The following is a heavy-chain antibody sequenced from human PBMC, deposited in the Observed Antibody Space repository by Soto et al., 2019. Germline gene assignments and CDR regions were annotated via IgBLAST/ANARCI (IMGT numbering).Heavy chain of an antibody. J-gene: IGHJ4*02. CDR3: TRDGGYSSSLRSGELYDY. CDR1: GFTFSSYW. D-gene: IGHD6-6*01. CDR2: INSDGSST. Sequence: GGSLRLSCAASGFTFSSYWMHWVRQAPGKGLVWVSRINSDGSSTSYADSVKGRFTISRDNAKNTLYLQMNSLRAEDTAVYYCTRDGGYSSSLRSGELYDYWGQGTLVTVSS. V-gene: IGHV3-74*01.